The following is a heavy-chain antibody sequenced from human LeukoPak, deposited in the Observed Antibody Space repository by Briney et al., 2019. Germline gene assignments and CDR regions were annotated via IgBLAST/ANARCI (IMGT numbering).Heavy chain of an antibody. Sequence: GGSLRLSCAASGFTFSSYAMSWVRQAPGKGLEWVSAISGSGGSTYYADSVKGRFTISRDNSKNTLYLQMNSLRAEDTAVYYCARTSSYYYDSSGPYYFDYWGQGTLVTVSS. CDR3: ARTSSYYYDSSGPYYFDY. CDR2: ISGSGGST. CDR1: GFTFSSYA. D-gene: IGHD3-22*01. V-gene: IGHV3-23*01. J-gene: IGHJ4*02.